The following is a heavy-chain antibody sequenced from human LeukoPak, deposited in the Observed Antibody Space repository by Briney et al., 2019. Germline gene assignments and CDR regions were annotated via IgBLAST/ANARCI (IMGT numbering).Heavy chain of an antibody. CDR1: GFTFSSYA. D-gene: IGHD3-10*01. J-gene: IGHJ4*02. CDR2: ISGSGGST. Sequence: GGSLRLSCAASGFTFSSYAMSWVRQAPGKGLEWVSAISGSGGSTYCADSGKGRFTISRDNSKTTLYLQMNSLRAEDTAVYYCAKGSSGSYGYWGQGTLVTVSS. CDR3: AKGSSGSYGY. V-gene: IGHV3-23*01.